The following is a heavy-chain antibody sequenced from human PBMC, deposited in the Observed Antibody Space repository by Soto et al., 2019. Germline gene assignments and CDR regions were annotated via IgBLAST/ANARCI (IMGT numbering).Heavy chain of an antibody. CDR2: IYWDDDK. CDR1: GFSLSTSGVG. D-gene: IGHD1-26*01. V-gene: IGHV2-5*02. CDR3: AHSGHTSLPHYFVY. Sequence: QITLKESGPPLVKPTQTLTLTCTFSGFSLSTSGVGLCWIRQPPGKALEWLALIYWDDDKPYTPSLKSRFTITQSTAKNQVGLTMPHIEPVDTATYYCAHSGHTSLPHYFVYWGQGTLVTVSS. J-gene: IGHJ4*02.